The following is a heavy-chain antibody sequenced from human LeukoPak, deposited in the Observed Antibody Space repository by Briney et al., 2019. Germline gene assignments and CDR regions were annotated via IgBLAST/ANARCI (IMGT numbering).Heavy chain of an antibody. J-gene: IGHJ4*02. Sequence: GGSLRLSCAASGFTFSSYAMSWVRQAPGKGLEWVSAISGSGGSTYYADSVKGRFTISRDNSKNTLYLQMNSLRAGDTAVYYCAKATTGWYCGSGSGGWGQGTLVTVSS. D-gene: IGHD3-10*01. CDR1: GFTFSSYA. V-gene: IGHV3-23*01. CDR2: ISGSGGST. CDR3: AKATTGWYCGSGSGG.